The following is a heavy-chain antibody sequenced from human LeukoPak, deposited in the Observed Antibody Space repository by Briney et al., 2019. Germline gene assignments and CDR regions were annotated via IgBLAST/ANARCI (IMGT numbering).Heavy chain of an antibody. CDR1: GGSLSGYY. J-gene: IGHJ6*03. Sequence: PSETLSLTCSVYGGSLSGYYWSWIRQTPGKGLELIGEINHSGSTTYYPSFKNRVTISVDTSKNQFSLKLSSVTAADTAVYYCARIISSGWNYYMDVWGKGTTVTISS. D-gene: IGHD6-19*01. V-gene: IGHV4-34*01. CDR2: INHSGST. CDR3: ARIISSGWNYYMDV.